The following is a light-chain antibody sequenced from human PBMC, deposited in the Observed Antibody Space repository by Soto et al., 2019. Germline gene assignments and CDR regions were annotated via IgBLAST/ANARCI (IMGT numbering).Light chain of an antibody. CDR3: QQTSTPPIT. CDR2: DAS. Sequence: IPLTQAPSFLVSSVRDRVTINCRASQSIRKSLSWYHQKPGKAPKLLIYDASTLYSGVPSRFSGSGSGTDFTLNISSLQPDDFGTYYCQQTSTPPITFGQGTRLEIK. CDR1: QSIRKS. V-gene: IGKV1-39*02. J-gene: IGKJ5*01.